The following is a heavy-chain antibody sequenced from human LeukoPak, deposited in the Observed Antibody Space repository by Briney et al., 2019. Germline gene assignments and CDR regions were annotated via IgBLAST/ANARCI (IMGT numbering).Heavy chain of an antibody. CDR1: GYTFTGYY. CDR3: ARERYVDTAMVTSSHYYYYMDV. J-gene: IGHJ6*03. V-gene: IGHV1-2*02. CDR2: INPNSGGT. D-gene: IGHD5-18*01. Sequence: GASVKVSCMASGYTFTGYYMHWVRQAPAQGLEWMGWINPNSGGTNYAQKFQGRVTMTRDMSTSTVYMELSSLRSEDTAVYYCARERYVDTAMVTSSHYYYYMDVWGKGTTVTVSS.